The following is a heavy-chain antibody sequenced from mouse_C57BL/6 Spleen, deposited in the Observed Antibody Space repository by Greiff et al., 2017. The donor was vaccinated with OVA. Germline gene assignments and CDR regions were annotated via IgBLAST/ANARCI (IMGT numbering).Heavy chain of an antibody. CDR1: GFNIKDYY. D-gene: IGHD1-1*01. V-gene: IGHV14-1*01. Sequence: EVQLQQSGAELVRPGASVKLSCTASGFNIKDYYMHWVKQRPEQGLEWIGRIDTEDGDTEYAPKFQGKATMTANPSPNPAYLQLSSLTSEDTAVYYCTTPLITTEAWFAYWGQGTLVTVSA. CDR3: TTPLITTEAWFAY. J-gene: IGHJ3*01. CDR2: IDTEDGDT.